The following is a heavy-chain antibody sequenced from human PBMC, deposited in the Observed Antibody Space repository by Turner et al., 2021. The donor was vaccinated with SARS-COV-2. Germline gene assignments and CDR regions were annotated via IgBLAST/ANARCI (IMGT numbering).Heavy chain of an antibody. CDR2: IYYSGST. V-gene: IGHV4-59*01. J-gene: IGHJ4*02. CDR3: ARGFDY. Sequence: QVPLQESGPGLVKPSATLSLTCTVSGGSISSYYWSWIRQPPGKGLEWIGYIYYSGSTNYNPSLKSRVTISVDTSKNQFSLKLSSVTAADTAVYYCARGFDYWGQGTLVTVSS. CDR1: GGSISSYY.